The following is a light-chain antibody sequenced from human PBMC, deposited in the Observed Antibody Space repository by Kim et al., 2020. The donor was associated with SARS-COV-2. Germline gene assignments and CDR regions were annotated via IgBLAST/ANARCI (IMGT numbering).Light chain of an antibody. V-gene: IGKV3-20*01. CDR3: QQYGSTPYT. J-gene: IGKJ2*01. CDR1: QSVGSSL. Sequence: EIVLTQSPGTLSLSPGERATLSCRASQSVGSSLLAWYQQKPGQAPRLLIYEAFKRVAGIPDRFSGSGSGTDFTLTISRPEPEDVAMYYCQQYGSTPYTFGQGTKLEI. CDR2: EAF.